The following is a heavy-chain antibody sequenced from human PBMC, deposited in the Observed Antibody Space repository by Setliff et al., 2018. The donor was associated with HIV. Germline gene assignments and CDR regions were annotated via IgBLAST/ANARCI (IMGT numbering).Heavy chain of an antibody. CDR1: GYTFTDYY. Sequence: ASVKVSCKASGYTFTDYYIHWVQQAPGKGLEWMGRVDPEDGEKMYAEKCQGRVTITADTSTDTAHMELSSLRSEETAVYYCARDQSEERWRRLEDNYYYAMDVWGQGTTVTVSS. V-gene: IGHV1-69-2*01. CDR2: VDPEDGEK. D-gene: IGHD1-1*01. J-gene: IGHJ6*02. CDR3: ARDQSEERWRRLEDNYYYAMDV.